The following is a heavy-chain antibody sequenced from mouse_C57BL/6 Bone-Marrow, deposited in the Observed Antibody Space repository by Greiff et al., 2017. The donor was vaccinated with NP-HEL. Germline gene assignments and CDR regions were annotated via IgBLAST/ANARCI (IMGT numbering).Heavy chain of an antibody. J-gene: IGHJ4*01. CDR2: ISYDGSN. CDR1: GYSITSGYY. D-gene: IGHD3-2*02. V-gene: IGHV3-6*01. Sequence: EVKLQESGPGLVKPSQSLSLTCSVTGYSITSGYYWNWIRQFPGNKLEWMGYISYDGSNNYNPSLKNRISITRDTSKNQFFLKLNSVTTEDTATYYCARGSGYDYAMDYWGQGTSVTVSS. CDR3: ARGSGYDYAMDY.